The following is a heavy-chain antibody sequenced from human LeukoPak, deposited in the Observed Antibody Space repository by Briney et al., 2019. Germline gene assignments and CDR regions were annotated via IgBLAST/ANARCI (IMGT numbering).Heavy chain of an antibody. CDR1: GFTFSSYW. CDR3: AREGRYYDFWSGYYKPYYYYGMDV. V-gene: IGHV3-7*01. Sequence: GGSLRLSCAASGFTFSSYWMSWVRQAPGKGLEWVANIKQDGSEKYYVDSVKGRFTISRDNAKNSLYLQMNSLRAEDTAVYYCAREGRYYDFWSGYYKPYYYYGMDVWGQGTTVTVSS. CDR2: IKQDGSEK. D-gene: IGHD3-3*01. J-gene: IGHJ6*02.